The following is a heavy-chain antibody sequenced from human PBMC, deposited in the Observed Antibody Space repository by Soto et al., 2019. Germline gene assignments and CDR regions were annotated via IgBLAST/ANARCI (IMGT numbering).Heavy chain of an antibody. D-gene: IGHD4-17*01. Sequence: GASVKVSCKASGYTFTSYAMHWGRPAPGQRLEWMGWINAGNGNTKYSQKFQGRVTITRDTSASTAYMELSSLRSEDTAVYYCARVPGPTAPRYYFDYWGQGTLVTVSS. CDR2: INAGNGNT. CDR3: ARVPGPTAPRYYFDY. J-gene: IGHJ4*02. V-gene: IGHV1-3*01. CDR1: GYTFTSYA.